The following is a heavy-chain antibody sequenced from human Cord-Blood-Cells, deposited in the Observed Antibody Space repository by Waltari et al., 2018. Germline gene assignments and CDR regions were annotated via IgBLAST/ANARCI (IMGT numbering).Heavy chain of an antibody. CDR2: IKQDGSEK. CDR3: AREGRLSIAAAVY. J-gene: IGHJ4*02. Sequence: EVQLVESGGGLVQPGGSLMLSCAASGFTFSSYWMSWVRQAPGKGLEWVANIKQDGSEKYYVDSVKGRFTISRDNAKNSLYLQMNSLRAEDTAVYYCAREGRLSIAAAVYWGQGTLVTVSS. D-gene: IGHD6-13*01. V-gene: IGHV3-7*01. CDR1: GFTFSSYW.